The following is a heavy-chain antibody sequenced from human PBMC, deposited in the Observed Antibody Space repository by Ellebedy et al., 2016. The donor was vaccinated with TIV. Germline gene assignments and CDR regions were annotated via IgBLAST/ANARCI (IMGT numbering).Heavy chain of an antibody. V-gene: IGHV1-69*13. CDR2: IIPIFGTA. CDR3: ASALKHNIVLMVYAIPYYYYGMDV. CDR1: GGTFSSYA. Sequence: SVKVSXXASGGTFSSYAISWVRQPPGQGLEWMGGIIPIFGTANYAQKLQGRVTITADEPMSTAYMELSSLRSEDTAVYYCASALKHNIVLMVYAIPYYYYGMDVWGQGTTVTVSS. J-gene: IGHJ6*02. D-gene: IGHD2-8*01.